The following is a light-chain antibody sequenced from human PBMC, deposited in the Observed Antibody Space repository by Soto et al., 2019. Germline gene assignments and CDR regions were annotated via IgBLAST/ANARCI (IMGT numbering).Light chain of an antibody. CDR3: TSWTTSTTMI. V-gene: IGLV2-14*03. CDR2: DVN. Sequence: QSVLTQPASVSGSPGQSITISCTGTSSDIGAYNYVSWCQQHPGKAPKLMIYDVNIRPSGVSNRFSGSKSGNTASLTISGLQAEDEADYYCTSWTTSTTMIFGGGTKVTVL. CDR1: SSDIGAYNY. J-gene: IGLJ2*01.